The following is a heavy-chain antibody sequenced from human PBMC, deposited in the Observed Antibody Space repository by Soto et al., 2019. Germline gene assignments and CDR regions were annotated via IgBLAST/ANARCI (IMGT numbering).Heavy chain of an antibody. CDR3: ARDGYYDSSGYYH. CDR2: IYYSGST. V-gene: IGHV4-31*03. CDR1: GGSISSGGYY. J-gene: IGHJ5*02. D-gene: IGHD3-22*01. Sequence: LSLTCTVSGGSISSGGYYWSWIRQHPGKGLEWIGYIYYSGSTYYNPPLKSRVTISVDTSKNQFSLKLSSVTAADTAVYYCARDGYYDSSGYYHWGQGTLVTVSS.